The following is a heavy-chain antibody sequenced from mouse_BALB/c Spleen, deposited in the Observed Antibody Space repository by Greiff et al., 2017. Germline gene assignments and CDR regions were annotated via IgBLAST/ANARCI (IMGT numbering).Heavy chain of an antibody. CDR3: ARSGYQAWFAY. CDR2: ISSGGGNT. Sequence: EVQRVESGGGLVKPGGSLKLSCAASGFTFSSYTMSWVRQTPEKRLEWVATISSGGGNTYYPDSVKGRFTISRDNAKNNLYLQMSSLRSEDTALYYCARSGYQAWFAYWGQGTLVTVSA. J-gene: IGHJ3*01. V-gene: IGHV5-9*03. D-gene: IGHD3-2*02. CDR1: GFTFSSYT.